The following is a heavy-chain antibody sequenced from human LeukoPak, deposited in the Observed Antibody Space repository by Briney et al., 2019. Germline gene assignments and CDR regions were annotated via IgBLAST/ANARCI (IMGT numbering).Heavy chain of an antibody. J-gene: IGHJ4*02. V-gene: IGHV4-30-4*01. CDR3: TRGPDGGNSLRYFDY. CDR2: IYYSGST. Sequence: PSETLSLTCTVSGGSISSGDYYWSWIRQPPGTGLEWIGYIYYSGSTYYKSSLRSRLIISVDTSKNQFSLKLSSVTAADTAVYYCTRGPDGGNSLRYFDYWGQGTLVTVSS. D-gene: IGHD4-23*01. CDR1: GGSISSGDYY.